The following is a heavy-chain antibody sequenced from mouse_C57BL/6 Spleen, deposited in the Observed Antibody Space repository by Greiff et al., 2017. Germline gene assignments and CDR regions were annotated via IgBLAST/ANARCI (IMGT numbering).Heavy chain of an antibody. Sequence: VQLQQSGAELVKPGASVKMSCKASGYTFTTYPLEWMKQNHGKSLEWIGNFHPYNDDTKYNEKFKGKATLTVEQSSSTVYLELSRLTSDDSAVYYCARNYGSSYWYFDVWGTGTTVTVSS. J-gene: IGHJ1*03. D-gene: IGHD1-1*01. CDR2: FHPYNDDT. CDR1: GYTFTTYP. V-gene: IGHV1-47*01. CDR3: ARNYGSSYWYFDV.